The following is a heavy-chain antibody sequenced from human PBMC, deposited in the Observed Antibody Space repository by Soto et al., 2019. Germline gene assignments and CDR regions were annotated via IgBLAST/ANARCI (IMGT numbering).Heavy chain of an antibody. D-gene: IGHD3-10*01. Sequence: SETLSLTCTVSGDPVSTYWWSWIRQPPGKGLEWIAYIYNTGSTNYNPSLKSRVTISLDASKNQFSLKLSSVTAADTAVYYCARGPGASGTYHYYFDYWGPGTLVTVSS. J-gene: IGHJ4*02. V-gene: IGHV4-59*02. CDR2: IYNTGST. CDR1: GDPVSTYW. CDR3: ARGPGASGTYHYYFDY.